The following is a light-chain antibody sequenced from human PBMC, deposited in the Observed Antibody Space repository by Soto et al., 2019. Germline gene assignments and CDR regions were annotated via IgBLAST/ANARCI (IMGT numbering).Light chain of an antibody. CDR2: GAS. CDR1: QNIGSN. CDR3: QQYNNWPPYT. V-gene: IGKV3-15*01. J-gene: IGKJ2*01. Sequence: EVVRTQSPATRSASTGERVILSCRASQNIGSNLAWYQQRPGQAPRLLVYGASTRATETPARFSGSGSATDFTLTISSLQSEDFAVYYCQQYNNWPPYTFGQGTKVDIK.